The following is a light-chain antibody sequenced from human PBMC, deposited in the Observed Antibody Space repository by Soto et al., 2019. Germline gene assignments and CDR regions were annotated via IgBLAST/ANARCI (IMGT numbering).Light chain of an antibody. J-gene: IGKJ1*01. CDR1: QGISSY. CDR2: AAS. Sequence: IRMTQSPSSFSASTGGRVTITSRASQGISSYLAWYQQKPGKAPKILIYAASTLQSGVPSRFSGSGSGTDFSLTISSLQPEDFATYYCQQSYGTPWTFGQGTKVDIK. CDR3: QQSYGTPWT. V-gene: IGKV1-8*01.